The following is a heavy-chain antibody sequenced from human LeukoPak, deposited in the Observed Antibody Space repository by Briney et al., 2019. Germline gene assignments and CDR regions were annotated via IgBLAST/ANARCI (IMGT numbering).Heavy chain of an antibody. Sequence: ASVKVSCKASGYTFTSYGITWVRQAPGQGLERMGWISLYNGNTNYAQKLQGRVTMTTDTSTSTAYMELRSLRSDDTAVYYCARVITGTVKYYFDYWGQGTLVTVSS. D-gene: IGHD1-20*01. V-gene: IGHV1-18*01. CDR3: ARVITGTVKYYFDY. CDR1: GYTFTSYG. CDR2: ISLYNGNT. J-gene: IGHJ4*02.